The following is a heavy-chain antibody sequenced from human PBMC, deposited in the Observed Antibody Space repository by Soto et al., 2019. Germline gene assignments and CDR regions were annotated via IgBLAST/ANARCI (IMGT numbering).Heavy chain of an antibody. CDR3: ARETGGFDP. V-gene: IGHV4-4*02. J-gene: IGHJ5*02. Sequence: QVQLQESGPGLVKPSGTLSLTCAVSGGSISSGLWWSWVRQPPGKGLEWIGEIYHSGSTNYSPSLXIRXTXLVDKSKNQFSLKLSSVPAADTAVYYCARETGGFDPWGRGTLVTVSS. D-gene: IGHD1-1*01. CDR2: IYHSGST. CDR1: GGSISSGLW.